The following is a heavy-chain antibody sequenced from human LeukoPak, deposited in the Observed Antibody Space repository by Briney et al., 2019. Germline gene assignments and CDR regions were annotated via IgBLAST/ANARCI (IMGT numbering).Heavy chain of an antibody. CDR3: ARGLYSSSP. J-gene: IGHJ4*02. D-gene: IGHD6-6*01. CDR2: ISGSGFT. CDR1: GFTFSSYA. V-gene: IGHV3-23*01. Sequence: GGSLRLSRAASGFTFSSYAMSWVRQAPGKGLEWVSAISGSGFTYYADSVKGRFTISRDNSKNTLYLQMNSLRAEDTAVYYCARGLYSSSPWGQGTLVTVSS.